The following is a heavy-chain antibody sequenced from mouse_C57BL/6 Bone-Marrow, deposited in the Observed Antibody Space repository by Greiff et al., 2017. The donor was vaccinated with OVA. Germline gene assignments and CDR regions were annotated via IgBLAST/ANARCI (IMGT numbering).Heavy chain of an antibody. Sequence: QVQLQQPGTELVKPGASVKLSCKASGYTFTSYWMNWVKQRPGQGLEWIGNINPSKGGTNYNEKLKSKGTRTEDKDHRTAFMPLSRLTSEDSAVYCCAIDYYGKAWFAYWGQGTLVTVSA. V-gene: IGHV1-53*01. CDR3: AIDYYGKAWFAY. J-gene: IGHJ3*01. D-gene: IGHD1-1*01. CDR1: GYTFTSYW. CDR2: INPSKGGT.